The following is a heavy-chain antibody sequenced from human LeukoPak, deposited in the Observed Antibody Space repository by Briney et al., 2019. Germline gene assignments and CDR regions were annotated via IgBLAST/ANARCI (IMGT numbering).Heavy chain of an antibody. J-gene: IGHJ4*02. D-gene: IGHD3-22*01. CDR2: INHSGST. CDR3: ARDYYDSSGYYYGLDY. Sequence: SETLSLTCAVYGGSFSGYYWSWIRQPPGKGLEWIGEINHSGSTNYNPSLKSRVTISVDTSKNQFSLKLSSVTAADTAVYYCARDYYDSSGYYYGLDYWGQGTLVTVSS. CDR1: GGSFSGYY. V-gene: IGHV4-34*01.